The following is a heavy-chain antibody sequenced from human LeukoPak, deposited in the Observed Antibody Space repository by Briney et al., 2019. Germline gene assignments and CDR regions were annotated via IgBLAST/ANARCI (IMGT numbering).Heavy chain of an antibody. CDR1: GYIFTGYY. Sequence: ASVKVSCKASGYIFTGYYMHWVRQAPGQGLEWMGWINPNSGGTNYAQKFQGRVTMTRDMSISTAYMELNRLRSDDTAVYYCARDTTVTTVGWFDPWGQGTLVTVSS. CDR3: ARDTTVTTVGWFDP. CDR2: INPNSGGT. D-gene: IGHD4-11*01. V-gene: IGHV1-2*02. J-gene: IGHJ5*02.